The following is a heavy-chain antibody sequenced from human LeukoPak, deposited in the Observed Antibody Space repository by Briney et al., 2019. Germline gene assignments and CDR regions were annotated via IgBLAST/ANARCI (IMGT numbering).Heavy chain of an antibody. CDR3: AREPIYGSGSYYRAFDI. CDR1: GGSISSYY. V-gene: IGHV4-59*01. CDR2: IYYSGST. J-gene: IGHJ3*02. Sequence: SETLSLTCTVSGGSISSYYWSWIRQPPGQGLEWIGYIYYSGSTNYNPSLKSRVTISVDTSKNQFSLKLSSVTVADTAVYYCAREPIYGSGSYYRAFDIWGQGTMVTVSS. D-gene: IGHD3-10*01.